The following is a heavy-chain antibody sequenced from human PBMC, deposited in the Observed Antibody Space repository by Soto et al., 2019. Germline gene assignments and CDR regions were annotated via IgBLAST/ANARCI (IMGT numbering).Heavy chain of an antibody. Sequence: SETLSLTCTVSTDSSSFTNFYWGWIRQPPGKGLQWIGSSSYNGGTFYNPSLKGRVVISFDTSKKQSSLQVTSVTAAGTAVYFCARHRIEVVWRGFDFWGQGSPVTVSS. J-gene: IGHJ4*02. CDR3: ARHRIEVVWRGFDF. D-gene: IGHD3-10*01. CDR2: SSYNGGT. V-gene: IGHV4-39*01. CDR1: TDSSSFTNFY.